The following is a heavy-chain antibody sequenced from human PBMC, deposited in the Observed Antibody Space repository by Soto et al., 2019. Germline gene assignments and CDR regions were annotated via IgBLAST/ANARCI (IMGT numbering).Heavy chain of an antibody. CDR1: GFTFSGYA. J-gene: IGHJ4*02. CDR2: VSIGGST. D-gene: IGHD2-15*01. V-gene: IGHV3-23*01. CDR3: AKRRGAGGHFDY. Sequence: PGGSLRLSCAASGFTFSGYAMGWVRQGPGKGLEWVAVVSIGGSTHYADSVRGRLTISRDNSKNTLSLQMNSLTAEDTAVYFCAKRRGAGGHFDYWGQGALVTVSS.